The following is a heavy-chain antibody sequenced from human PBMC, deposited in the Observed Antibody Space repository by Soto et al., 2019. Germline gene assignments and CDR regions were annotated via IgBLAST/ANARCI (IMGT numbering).Heavy chain of an antibody. J-gene: IGHJ6*02. Sequence: EVQLVETGGGLIQPGGSLRLSCAASGFTVTSNYMIWVRQPTGKGLEWDSTTFSGGTTNYSDSVKGRFTISRDNSKNTLYLQMNNLRVEDTAVYYCARKPPGAIQGWAYGMDVWGQGTTVSVSS. CDR1: GFTVTSNY. CDR2: TFSGGTT. CDR3: ARKPPGAIQGWAYGMDV. D-gene: IGHD2-2*01. V-gene: IGHV3-53*02.